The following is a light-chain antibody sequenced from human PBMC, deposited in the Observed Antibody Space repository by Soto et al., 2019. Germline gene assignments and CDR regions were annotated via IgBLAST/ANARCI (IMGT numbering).Light chain of an antibody. Sequence: EIVLTQSPATLSLSPGERATLSCRASQSVSSYLAWYQQNPGQAPRLLIYDASNRATGIPARFSGSGYGTDFTLTISSLEPEDFAVYYCQQRSNWLYTFGQGTKLEIK. V-gene: IGKV3-11*01. J-gene: IGKJ2*01. CDR2: DAS. CDR3: QQRSNWLYT. CDR1: QSVSSY.